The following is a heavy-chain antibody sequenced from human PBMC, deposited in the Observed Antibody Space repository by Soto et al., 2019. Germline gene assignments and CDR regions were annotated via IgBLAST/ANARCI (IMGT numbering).Heavy chain of an antibody. CDR1: GFTFSDHF. Sequence: PGGSLRLSCAASGFTFSDHFMDWVRQAPGKGLEWVGRIRNKANTYSTEYAASVKGRFTISRDDSKNALYLQMSSLKTEDTAVYYCARGRVFGSGSYHIGEFDQWGHGTLVTVSS. D-gene: IGHD3-10*01. CDR3: ARGRVFGSGSYHIGEFDQ. CDR2: IRNKANTYST. J-gene: IGHJ4*01. V-gene: IGHV3-72*01.